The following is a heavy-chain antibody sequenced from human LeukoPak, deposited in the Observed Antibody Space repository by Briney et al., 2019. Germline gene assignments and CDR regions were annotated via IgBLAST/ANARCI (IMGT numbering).Heavy chain of an antibody. CDR2: ISSSGSTI. Sequence: GGSLRLSCAASGFTFSSYEMNWVRQAPGKGLEWVSYISSSGSTIYYADSVKGRFTISRDNAKNSPYLQMNSLRAEDTAVYYCARDGIAAAAGDYWGQGTLVTVSS. J-gene: IGHJ4*02. V-gene: IGHV3-48*03. CDR1: GFTFSSYE. CDR3: ARDGIAAAAGDY. D-gene: IGHD6-13*01.